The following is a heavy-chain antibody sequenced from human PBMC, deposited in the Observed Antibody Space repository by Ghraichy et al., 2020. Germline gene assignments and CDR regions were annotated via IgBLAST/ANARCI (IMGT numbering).Heavy chain of an antibody. D-gene: IGHD1-7*01. CDR3: ARASGTWEGARAFDF. CDR2: IYWDGDQ. J-gene: IGHJ3*01. CDR1: GFSLSTSGVG. Sequence: SGPTLVKPTQTLTLTCTVSGFSLSTSGVGVAWIRQPPGKALQWLALIYWDGDQRYNSSLRSRLTITRATSMNQVVLTLTNMDPVDTGTYYCARASGTWEGARAFDFWGPGTLVTVSS. V-gene: IGHV2-5*02.